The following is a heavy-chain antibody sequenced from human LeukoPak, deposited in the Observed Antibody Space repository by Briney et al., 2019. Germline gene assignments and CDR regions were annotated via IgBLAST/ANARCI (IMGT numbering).Heavy chain of an antibody. J-gene: IGHJ6*04. CDR1: GFMFSTYE. Sequence: GGSLRLSCAASGFMFSTYEMNWVRQAPGKGLEWLSYISYNGRSIYYADSVKGRFTISRDNAKNSLYLQMNSLRAEDTAVYYCAELGITMIGGVWGKGTTVTISS. D-gene: IGHD3-10*02. CDR2: ISYNGRSI. V-gene: IGHV3-48*03. CDR3: AELGITMIGGV.